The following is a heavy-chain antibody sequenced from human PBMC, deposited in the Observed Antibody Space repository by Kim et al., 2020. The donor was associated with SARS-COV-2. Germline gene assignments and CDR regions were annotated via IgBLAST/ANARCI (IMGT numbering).Heavy chain of an antibody. J-gene: IGHJ2*01. Sequence: GGSLRLSCAASGFTFDDYTMHWVRQAPGKGLEWVSLISWDGGSTYYADSVKGRFTISRDNSKNSLYLQMNSLRTEDTALYYCAKPGGYCSGGSCYPDLWYFDLWGRGTLVTVSS. D-gene: IGHD2-15*01. V-gene: IGHV3-43*01. CDR2: ISWDGGST. CDR1: GFTFDDYT. CDR3: AKPGGYCSGGSCYPDLWYFDL.